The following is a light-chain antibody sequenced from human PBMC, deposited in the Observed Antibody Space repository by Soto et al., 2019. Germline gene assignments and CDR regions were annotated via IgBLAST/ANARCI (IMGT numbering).Light chain of an antibody. CDR2: DTS. CDR1: PSVTNY. CDR3: QRYNNWPLT. Sequence: EIVLTQSPATLSLSPGERATLSCRASPSVTNYLAWYQQKPGQAPRLLIYDTSTRATGVPARFSGSRSGTEFTLTINSLQSEDFAVYYCQRYNNWPLTFGGGTKVESK. J-gene: IGKJ4*01. V-gene: IGKV3-15*01.